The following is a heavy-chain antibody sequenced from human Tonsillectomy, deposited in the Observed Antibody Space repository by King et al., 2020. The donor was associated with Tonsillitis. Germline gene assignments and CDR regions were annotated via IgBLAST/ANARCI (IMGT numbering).Heavy chain of an antibody. Sequence: VQLQESGPGLVRPSQTLSLICSVSGDSLTSGGYFWSCIRQHPDKGLEWIGSIYHGGPTYQTPSLRSRLFMSVDTSKNQFSLGLTSVTAADTAVYYCARNRDYGDYVDFWGQGTLVAVSS. D-gene: IGHD4-17*01. CDR2: IYHGGPT. CDR3: ARNRDYGDYVDF. CDR1: GDSLTSGGYF. V-gene: IGHV4-31*03. J-gene: IGHJ4*02.